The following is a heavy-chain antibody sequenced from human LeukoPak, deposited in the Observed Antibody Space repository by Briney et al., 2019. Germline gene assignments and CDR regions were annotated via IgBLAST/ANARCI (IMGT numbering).Heavy chain of an antibody. D-gene: IGHD3-22*01. V-gene: IGHV1-24*01. J-gene: IGHJ6*02. CDR3: ARDGGGDYYDSSGYRRYYYYGMDV. Sequence: GASVKVSCKVSGYTLTELPMHWVRQAPGKGLEWMGGFDPEDGETIYAQKFQGRVTMTEDTSTDTAYMELSSLRSEDTAVYYCARDGGGDYYDSSGYRRYYYYGMDVWGQGTTVTVSS. CDR1: GYTLTELP. CDR2: FDPEDGET.